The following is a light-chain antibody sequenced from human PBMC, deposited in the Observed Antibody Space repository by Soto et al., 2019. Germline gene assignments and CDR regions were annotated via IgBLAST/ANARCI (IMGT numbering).Light chain of an antibody. CDR3: MQALQTPA. Sequence: DIVMTQSPLSLPVTPGEPASISCRSSQSLQHSNGYNYLDWYVQKPGQSPQILIYLASNRASGVPERFSGSGSGTDFTLKISRGEAEDVGTYYCMQALQTPAFGQGTKVEIK. CDR1: QSLQHSNGYNY. CDR2: LAS. J-gene: IGKJ1*01. V-gene: IGKV2-28*01.